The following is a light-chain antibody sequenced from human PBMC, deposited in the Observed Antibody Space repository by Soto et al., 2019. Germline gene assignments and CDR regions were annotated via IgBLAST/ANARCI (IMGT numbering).Light chain of an antibody. J-gene: IGLJ3*02. CDR2: GNF. CDR3: QSYDSSLSAV. V-gene: IGLV1-40*01. CDR1: SSNIGGGYD. Sequence: QAVVTQPPSVSGAPGQRVTISCTGSSSNIGGGYDVHWYQQLPGTTPKLLIYGNFNRPSGVPDRFSGSKSGTSASLAITGLQAEDEADYYCQSYDSSLSAVFGGGTKLTVL.